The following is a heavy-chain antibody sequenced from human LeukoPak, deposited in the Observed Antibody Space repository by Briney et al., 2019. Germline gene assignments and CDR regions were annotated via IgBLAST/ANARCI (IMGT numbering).Heavy chain of an antibody. Sequence: ASVKVSCKASGYTFTSYGISWVRQAPGQGLEWMGWINPNSGGTNYAQKFQGRVTMTRDTSISTAYMELSRLRSDDTAVYYCARVPRDYGSGYTHFDYWGQGTLVTVSS. D-gene: IGHD3-10*01. V-gene: IGHV1-2*02. CDR1: GYTFTSYG. CDR3: ARVPRDYGSGYTHFDY. J-gene: IGHJ4*02. CDR2: INPNSGGT.